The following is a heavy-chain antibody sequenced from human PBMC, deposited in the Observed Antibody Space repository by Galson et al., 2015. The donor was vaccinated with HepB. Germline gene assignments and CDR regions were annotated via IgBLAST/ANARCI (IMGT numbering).Heavy chain of an antibody. CDR3: ATTERGYCSGGSCYGAFDDY. J-gene: IGHJ4*02. CDR2: IYSGGST. Sequence: SLRLSCAASGFTVSSNYMSWVRQAPGKGLEWVSVIYSGGSTYYADSVKGRFTISRDNSKNTLYLQMNSLRAEDTAVYYCATTERGYCSGGSCYGAFDDYWGQGTLVTVSS. CDR1: GFTVSSNY. D-gene: IGHD2-15*01. V-gene: IGHV3-66*01.